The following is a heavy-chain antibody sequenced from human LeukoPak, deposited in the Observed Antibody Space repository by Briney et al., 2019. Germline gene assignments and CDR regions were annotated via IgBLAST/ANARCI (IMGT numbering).Heavy chain of an antibody. CDR1: GFTFSSYE. J-gene: IGHJ4*02. D-gene: IGHD4-17*01. Sequence: GGSLRLSCAASGFTFSSYEMNWVRQAPGKGLEWVSYISSSGSTIYYADSVKGRFTISRDNAKSSLYLQMNSPRADDTAVYYCARDRLHYGEYEKTLDYWGQGTLVTVSS. CDR3: ARDRLHYGEYEKTLDY. V-gene: IGHV3-48*03. CDR2: ISSSGSTI.